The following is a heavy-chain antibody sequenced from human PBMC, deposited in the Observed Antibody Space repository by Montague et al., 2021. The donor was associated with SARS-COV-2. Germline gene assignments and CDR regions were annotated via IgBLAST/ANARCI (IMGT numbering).Heavy chain of an antibody. CDR3: ARSPRHYDFWSGYLPGHFDY. D-gene: IGHD3-3*01. Sequence: SETRSLTCTVSGGSISSSSYYWGWIRQPPGKGLEWIGSIYYSGSTYYNPSLKSRVTISVDTSKNQFSLKLSSVTAAGTAVYYCARSPRHYDFWSGYLPGHFDYWGQGTLVTVSS. V-gene: IGHV4-39*01. CDR1: GGSISSSSYY. J-gene: IGHJ4*02. CDR2: IYYSGST.